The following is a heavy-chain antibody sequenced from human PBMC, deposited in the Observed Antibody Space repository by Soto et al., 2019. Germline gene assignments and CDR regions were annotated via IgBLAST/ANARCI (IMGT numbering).Heavy chain of an antibody. J-gene: IGHJ4*02. D-gene: IGHD2-15*01. V-gene: IGHV1-46*01. CDR2: INPSGGST. Sequence: ASVKVSCKASGYTFTSYYMHWVRQAPGQGLEWMGIINPSGGSTSYAQKFQGRVTMTRDTSTSTVCMELSSLRSEDTAVYYCARDTRKVVTFHYWGQGTLVTVSS. CDR3: ARDTRKVVTFHY. CDR1: GYTFTSYY.